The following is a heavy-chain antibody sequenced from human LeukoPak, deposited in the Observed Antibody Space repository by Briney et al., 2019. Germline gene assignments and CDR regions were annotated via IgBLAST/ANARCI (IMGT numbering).Heavy chain of an antibody. V-gene: IGHV1-2*02. J-gene: IGHJ6*02. CDR1: GYTFTRYY. Sequence: GASVKVSCKASGYTFTRYYMHWVRQAPGQGVEWMGWINPNSGGTNYAQKFQGRVTMTRDTSISTAYMELSRLRSDDTAVYYCARGHNSLYYYYGMDVWGQGTTVTVSS. D-gene: IGHD4-23*01. CDR2: INPNSGGT. CDR3: ARGHNSLYYYYGMDV.